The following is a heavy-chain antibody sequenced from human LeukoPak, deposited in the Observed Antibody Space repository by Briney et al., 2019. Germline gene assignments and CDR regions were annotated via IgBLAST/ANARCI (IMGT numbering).Heavy chain of an antibody. Sequence: SETLSLTCTVSGGSISSGGYYWSWIRQHPGRGLEWIGYIYYSGSTNYNPSLKSRVTISVDTSKNQFSLKLSSVTAADTAVYYCARDRGVTMVRGVIANWFDPWGQGTLVTVSS. CDR2: IYYSGST. J-gene: IGHJ5*02. CDR3: ARDRGVTMVRGVIANWFDP. CDR1: GGSISSGGYY. V-gene: IGHV4-61*08. D-gene: IGHD3-10*01.